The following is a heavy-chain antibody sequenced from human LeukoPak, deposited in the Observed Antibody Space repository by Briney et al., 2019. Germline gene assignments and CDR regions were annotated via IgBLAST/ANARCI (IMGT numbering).Heavy chain of an antibody. V-gene: IGHV4-34*01. CDR3: AAIYGDYSYFDY. D-gene: IGHD4-17*01. CDR1: GASSNNFY. Sequence: SETLSLTCAVYGASSNNFYWSWVRQPPGEGLEWIGEITHDGRINYNPSLKSRVTISLGTSQNHFSLKLRSVTAADTAVYYCAAIYGDYSYFDYWDQGSLVTVSS. J-gene: IGHJ4*02. CDR2: ITHDGRI.